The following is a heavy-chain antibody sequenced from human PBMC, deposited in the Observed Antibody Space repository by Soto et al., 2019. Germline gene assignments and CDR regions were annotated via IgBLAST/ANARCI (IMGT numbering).Heavy chain of an antibody. D-gene: IGHD3-22*01. CDR1: GGSISSGGYS. J-gene: IGHJ4*02. V-gene: IGHV4-30-2*01. CDR3: ARAVRGYDSSGTFDY. CDR2: IYHSGST. Sequence: PSETLSLPCAASGGSISSGGYSWSWIRQPPGKGLEWIGYIYHSGSTYYNPSLKSRVTISVDRSKNQFSLKLSPVTAADTDVYYCARAVRGYDSSGTFDYWGQGTLVTVSS.